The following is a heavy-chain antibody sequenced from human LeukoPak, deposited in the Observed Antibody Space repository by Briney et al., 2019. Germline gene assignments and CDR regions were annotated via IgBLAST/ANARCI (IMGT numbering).Heavy chain of an antibody. V-gene: IGHV3-7*03. Sequence: GGSLRLSCAASGFMFSSNWMSWVRLAPGKGLEWVANIKEDGTETYYVDSVKGRFTISRDNAKNSLYLQMNSLRAEDTAVYYCASFPAIVVVTARVGYWGQGTLVTVSS. D-gene: IGHD2-21*02. CDR3: ASFPAIVVVTARVGY. J-gene: IGHJ4*02. CDR1: GFMFSSNW. CDR2: IKEDGTET.